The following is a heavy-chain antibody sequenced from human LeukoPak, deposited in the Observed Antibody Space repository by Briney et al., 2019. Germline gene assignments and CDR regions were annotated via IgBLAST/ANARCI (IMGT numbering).Heavy chain of an antibody. CDR2: FDPEDGET. CDR3: ATPYDSSGYYGMDV. D-gene: IGHD3-22*01. Sequence: AAVKVSCKVSGYTLTELSMHWVRQAPGKGLEWMGGFDPEDGETIYAQKFQGRVTMTEDTSTDTAYMELSSLRSEDTAVYYCATPYDSSGYYGMDVWGQGTTVTVS. J-gene: IGHJ6*02. CDR1: GYTLTELS. V-gene: IGHV1-24*01.